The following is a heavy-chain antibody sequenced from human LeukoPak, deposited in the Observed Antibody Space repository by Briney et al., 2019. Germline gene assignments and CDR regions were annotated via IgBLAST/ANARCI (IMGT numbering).Heavy chain of an antibody. D-gene: IGHD1-26*01. CDR3: ARRVGAYPPHWFDP. CDR1: GGSISSSSYY. Sequence: PSETLSLTCTVSGGSISSSSYYWGWIRQPPGKGLEWIGSIYYSGSTFYNPSLKSRVTISVDTSKNQFSLKLSSVTAADTAVYYCARRVGAYPPHWFDPWGQGTLVTVSS. J-gene: IGHJ5*02. CDR2: IYYSGST. V-gene: IGHV4-39*07.